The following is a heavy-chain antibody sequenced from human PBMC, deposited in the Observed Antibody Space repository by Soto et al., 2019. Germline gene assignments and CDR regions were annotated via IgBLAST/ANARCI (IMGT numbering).Heavy chain of an antibody. Sequence: EVQLVESGGGLVKPGGSLRLSCAASGFTFSNAWMSWVRQAPGKGLEWVGRIKSKTDGGTTDYAAPVKGRFTISRDDSKNTLYLQMHILKTEDTCVYYCTTDRRWIWSYWGPGTLVTVSS. CDR3: TTDRRWIWSY. CDR2: IKSKTDGGTT. CDR1: GFTFSNAW. J-gene: IGHJ4*02. V-gene: IGHV3-15*01. D-gene: IGHD5-12*01.